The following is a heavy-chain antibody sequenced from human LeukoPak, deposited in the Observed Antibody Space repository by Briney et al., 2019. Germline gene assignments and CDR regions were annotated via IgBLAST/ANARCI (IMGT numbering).Heavy chain of an antibody. CDR2: INPNSGGT. CDR1: GYTLTELS. Sequence: ASVKVSCKVSGYTLTELSMHWVRQAPGQGLEWMGWINPNSGGTNYAQKFQGRVTMTRDTSISTAYMELSRLRSDDTAVYYCARIKTEDYYDSSGYFELDYWGQGTLVTVSS. V-gene: IGHV1-2*02. J-gene: IGHJ4*02. CDR3: ARIKTEDYYDSSGYFELDY. D-gene: IGHD3-22*01.